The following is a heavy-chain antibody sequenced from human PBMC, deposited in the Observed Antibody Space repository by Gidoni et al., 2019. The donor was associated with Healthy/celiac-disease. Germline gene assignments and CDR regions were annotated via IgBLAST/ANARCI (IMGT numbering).Heavy chain of an antibody. CDR1: GGSFSGYY. CDR3: ARGGGVGVRYFDY. J-gene: IGHJ4*02. Sequence: QVQLQQWGAGLLKPSETLSLTCAVYGGSFSGYYWSWIRQPPGKGLEWIGEINHSGSTNYNPSLKSRVTISVDTSKNQFSLKLSSVTAADTAVYYCARGGGVGVRYFDYWGQGTLVTVSS. CDR2: INHSGST. V-gene: IGHV4-34*01. D-gene: IGHD1-26*01.